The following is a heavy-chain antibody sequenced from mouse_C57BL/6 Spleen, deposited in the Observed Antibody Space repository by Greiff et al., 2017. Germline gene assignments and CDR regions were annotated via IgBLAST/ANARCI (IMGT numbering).Heavy chain of an antibody. CDR2: INPSSGYT. D-gene: IGHD1-1*01. V-gene: IGHV1-7*01. CDR3: ASYYYGSSFYFDY. CDR1: GYTFTSYW. J-gene: IGHJ2*01. Sequence: VQGVESGAELAKPGASVKLSCKASGYTFTSYWMHWVKQRPGQGLEWIGYINPSSGYTKYNQKFKDKDTLTADKSSSTAYMQLSSLTYEDSAVYYCASYYYGSSFYFDYWGQGTTLTVSS.